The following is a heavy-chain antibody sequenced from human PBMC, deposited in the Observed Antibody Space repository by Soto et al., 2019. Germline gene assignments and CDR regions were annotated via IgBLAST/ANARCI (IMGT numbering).Heavy chain of an antibody. CDR2: ISAYNGNT. CDR1: GYTFASYG. CDR3: AGDAGVSGELYY. D-gene: IGHD1-7*01. Sequence: QVQLVQSGPEVKKPGASVKVSCKASGYTFASYGISWVRQAPGEGLEWMGWISAYNGNTNYAQKLQGRVTMTTDTSTSTASIELRSVRSDDTAVYSGAGDAGVSGELYYWGQGTLVTVSS. J-gene: IGHJ4*02. V-gene: IGHV1-18*01.